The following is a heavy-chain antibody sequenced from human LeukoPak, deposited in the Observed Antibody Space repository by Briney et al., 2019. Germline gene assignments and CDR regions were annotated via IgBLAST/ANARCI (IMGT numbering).Heavy chain of an antibody. J-gene: IGHJ3*02. V-gene: IGHV3-48*04. CDR2: ISSSSSTI. Sequence: GGSLRLSCAASGFTLSSYSMNWVRQAPGKGLEWVSYISSSSSTIYYADSVKGRFTISRDNAKNSLYLQMNSLRAEDTAVYYCARDDSSGLGAFDIWGQGTMVTVSS. CDR1: GFTLSSYS. CDR3: ARDDSSGLGAFDI. D-gene: IGHD3-22*01.